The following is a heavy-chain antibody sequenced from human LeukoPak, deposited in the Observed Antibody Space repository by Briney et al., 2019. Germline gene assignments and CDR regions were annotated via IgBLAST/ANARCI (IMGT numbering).Heavy chain of an antibody. D-gene: IGHD5-18*01. Sequence: ASVKVSCKASGYTFTAYYMHWVRQAPGQGLECMGRINPNSGSKNYAQTLQGRVTMTRDTSNSTLYLELSRLRSDDTAVYYCAASSEGGYSYGSGIDYWGQGTLVTVSS. CDR1: GYTFTAYY. CDR2: INPNSGSK. J-gene: IGHJ4*02. V-gene: IGHV1-2*06. CDR3: AASSEGGYSYGSGIDY.